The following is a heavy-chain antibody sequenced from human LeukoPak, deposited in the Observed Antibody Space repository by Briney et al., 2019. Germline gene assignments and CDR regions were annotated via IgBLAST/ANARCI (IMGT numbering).Heavy chain of an antibody. Sequence: ASVKVSCKASGYTFTGYYMHWVRQAPGQGLEWMGWINPNSGGTNYAPKFQGRVTMTRDTSISTDYMELSSLRSDDTAVYYCARLYNSTEVIDSWGQGTLVTVSS. D-gene: IGHD6-13*01. CDR1: GYTFTGYY. CDR3: ARLYNSTEVIDS. CDR2: INPNSGGT. V-gene: IGHV1-2*02. J-gene: IGHJ4*02.